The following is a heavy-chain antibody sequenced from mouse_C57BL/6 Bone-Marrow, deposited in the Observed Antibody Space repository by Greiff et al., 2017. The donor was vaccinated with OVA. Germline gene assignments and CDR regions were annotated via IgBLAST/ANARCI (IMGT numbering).Heavy chain of an antibody. D-gene: IGHD1-1*01. V-gene: IGHV1-76*01. CDR3: ARTLSSLFDY. J-gene: IGHJ2*01. CDR1: GYTFTDYY. CDR2: IYPGSGNT. Sequence: VQGVESGAELVRPGASVKLSCKASGYTFTDYYINWVKQRPGQGLEWIARIYPGSGNTYYNEKFKGKATLTAEKSSSTAYMQLSSLTSEDSAVYFCARTLSSLFDYWGQGTTLTVSS.